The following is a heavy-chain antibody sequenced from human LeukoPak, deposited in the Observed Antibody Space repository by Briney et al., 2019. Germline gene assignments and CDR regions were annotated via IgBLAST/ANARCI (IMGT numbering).Heavy chain of an antibody. Sequence: GVSLRLSCAASGFTFSSYGMHWVRQAPGKGLEWGAVIWYDESNEYYADSVKGRFTISRDNSKNTLYLQMNSLRAEDTAVYYCAKGGWLQTNYYFDYWGQGTLVTVSS. CDR1: GFTFSSYG. CDR3: AKGGWLQTNYYFDY. V-gene: IGHV3-33*06. J-gene: IGHJ4*02. CDR2: IWYDESNE. D-gene: IGHD5-24*01.